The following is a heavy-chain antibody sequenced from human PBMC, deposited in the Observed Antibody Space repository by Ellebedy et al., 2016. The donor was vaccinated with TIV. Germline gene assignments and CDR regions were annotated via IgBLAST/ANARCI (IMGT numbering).Heavy chain of an antibody. CDR1: GFTFDDYA. Sequence: SLKISXAASGFTFDDYAMHWVRQAPGKGLEWVSGISWNSGSIGYADSVKGRFTISRDNAKNSLYLQMNSLRAEDTAVYYCARDVGWGQGTLVTVSS. CDR3: ARDVG. D-gene: IGHD1-26*01. V-gene: IGHV3-9*01. CDR2: ISWNSGSI. J-gene: IGHJ4*02.